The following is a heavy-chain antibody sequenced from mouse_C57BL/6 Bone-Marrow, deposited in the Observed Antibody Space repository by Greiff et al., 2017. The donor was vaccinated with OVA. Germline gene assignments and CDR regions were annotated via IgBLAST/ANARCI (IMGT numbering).Heavy chain of an antibody. Sequence: EVKLVESGGGLVKPGGSLKLSCAASGFTFSSYAMSWVRQTPEKRLEWVATISDGGSYTYYPDNVKGRFTISRDNAKNNLYLQMSHLKSEDTAMYYCARDQGHYGSSYSYWYFDVWGTGTTVTVSS. CDR3: ARDQGHYGSSYSYWYFDV. D-gene: IGHD1-1*01. V-gene: IGHV5-4*01. J-gene: IGHJ1*03. CDR1: GFTFSSYA. CDR2: ISDGGSYT.